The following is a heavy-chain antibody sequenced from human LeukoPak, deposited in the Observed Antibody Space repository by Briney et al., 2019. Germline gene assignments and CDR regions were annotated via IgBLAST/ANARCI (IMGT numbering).Heavy chain of an antibody. CDR1: GFTFSSYR. Sequence: GGSLRLSCAASGFTFSSYRMNWVRQAPGKGLEWVSSISSSSSYIYYADSVKGRFTISRDNAKNSLYLQMNSLRAEDTAVYYCARDPMVRGVTAGHAWGQGTLVTVSS. CDR2: ISSSSSYI. J-gene: IGHJ5*02. CDR3: ARDPMVRGVTAGHA. V-gene: IGHV3-21*01. D-gene: IGHD3-10*01.